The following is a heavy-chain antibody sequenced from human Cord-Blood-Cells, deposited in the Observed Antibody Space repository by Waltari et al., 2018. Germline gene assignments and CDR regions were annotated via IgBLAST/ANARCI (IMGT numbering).Heavy chain of an antibody. CDR2: IYYSGST. V-gene: IGHV4-59*08. Sequence: QVQLQESCRGLVKPSETLSLTGSVSGGSISRYYWSWFRQPPGKGLEWIGYIYYSGSTNYNPSLKSRVTISVDTSKTQFSLKLSSVTAADTAVYYCARPHGSGSYYYFDYWGQGTLVTVSS. CDR3: ARPHGSGSYYYFDY. J-gene: IGHJ4*02. CDR1: GGSISRYY. D-gene: IGHD3-10*01.